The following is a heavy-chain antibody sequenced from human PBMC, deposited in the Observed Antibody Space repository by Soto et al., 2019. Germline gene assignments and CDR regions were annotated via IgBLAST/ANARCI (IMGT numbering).Heavy chain of an antibody. CDR2: IIPIFGTA. D-gene: IGHD5-12*01. CDR1: GGTFSSYA. J-gene: IGHJ6*02. V-gene: IGHV1-69*13. CDR3: ARDSGYDNYYYYGMDV. Sequence: ASVKVSCKASGGTFSSYAISWVRQAPGQGLEWMGGIIPIFGTANYAQKFQGRVTITADESTSTAYMELSSLRSEDTAVYYCARDSGYDNYYYYGMDVWGQGTTVTVSS.